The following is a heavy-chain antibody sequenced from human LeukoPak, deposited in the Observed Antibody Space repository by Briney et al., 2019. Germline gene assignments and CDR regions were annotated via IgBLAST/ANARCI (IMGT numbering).Heavy chain of an antibody. J-gene: IGHJ4*02. CDR1: GLTVSNNY. V-gene: IGHV3-30-3*01. Sequence: PGGSLRLSCEASGLTVSNNYMSWVRQAPGKGLEWVAVISYDGSNEYYADSVKGRFTISRDNSKNTLYLQMNSLSVEDTAVYYCARVGYYASGPFSYFDYWGQGTLVTVSS. D-gene: IGHD3-10*01. CDR3: ARVGYYASGPFSYFDY. CDR2: ISYDGSNE.